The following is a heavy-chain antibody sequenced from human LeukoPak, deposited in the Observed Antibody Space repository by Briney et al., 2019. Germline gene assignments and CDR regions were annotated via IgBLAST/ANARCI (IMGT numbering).Heavy chain of an antibody. CDR1: GYTFTGYY. D-gene: IGHD3-16*01. CDR2: INPNSGGT. Sequence: ASVKVSCKASGYTFTGYYMHWVRQAPGQGLEWMGWINPNSGGTNYAQKFQGRVTMTRDTSISTAYMELSRLRSDDTAVYYCARGPWGNLRGTTFDIWGQGTMVTVSS. J-gene: IGHJ3*02. CDR3: ARGPWGNLRGTTFDI. V-gene: IGHV1-2*02.